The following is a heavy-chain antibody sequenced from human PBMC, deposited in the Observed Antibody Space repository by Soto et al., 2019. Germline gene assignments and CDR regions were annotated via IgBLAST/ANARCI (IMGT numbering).Heavy chain of an antibody. J-gene: IGHJ4*02. CDR1: GFTFSSYA. V-gene: IGHV3-23*01. CDR3: ARGTLNIDS. CDR2: ISGSGGST. Sequence: GGSLRLSCAASGFTFSSYAMSWVRQAPGKGLEWVSSISGSGGSTYYADSVKGRFIISRDNSKSTLYLQMNSLRAEDTTVYYCARGTLNIDSWGQGTLVTVSS.